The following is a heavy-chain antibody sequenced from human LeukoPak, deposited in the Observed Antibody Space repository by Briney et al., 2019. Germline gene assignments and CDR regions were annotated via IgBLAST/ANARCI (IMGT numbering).Heavy chain of an antibody. Sequence: PSETLSLTCTVSGGSISSYYWSWIRQPPGKGLEWIGYIYSSGSTNYNPSLKSRVTMSVDTSKNQFSLKVSSVAAAYTAVYYCARVFDSGSQAYFYYMDVWGKGTTVTIFS. CDR3: ARVFDSGSQAYFYYMDV. V-gene: IGHV4-59*01. J-gene: IGHJ6*03. CDR1: GGSISSYY. CDR2: IYSSGST. D-gene: IGHD3-10*01.